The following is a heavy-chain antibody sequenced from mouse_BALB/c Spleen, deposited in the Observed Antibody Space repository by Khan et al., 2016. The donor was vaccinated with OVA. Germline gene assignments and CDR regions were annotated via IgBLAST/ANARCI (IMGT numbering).Heavy chain of an antibody. D-gene: IGHD2-14*01. V-gene: IGHV2-4-1*01. CDR2: IWSGGNT. CDR3: ARNSYRYDFTY. Sequence: VQLKQSGPGLVQPSQSLSITCTVSGFSLNTYGVHWVRQSPGKGLEWLGLIWSGGNTDYNAAFISRLSISKDNSKSQVFFKMNSLQADDAAIYYCARNSYRYDFTYWGQGTLVTVSA. J-gene: IGHJ3*01. CDR1: GFSLNTYG.